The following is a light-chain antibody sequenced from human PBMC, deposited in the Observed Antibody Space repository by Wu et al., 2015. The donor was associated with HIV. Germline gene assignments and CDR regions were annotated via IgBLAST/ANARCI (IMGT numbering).Light chain of an antibody. V-gene: IGKV3-20*01. Sequence: EIVLTQSPGTLSLSPGERVTLSCRASQSVISSYLAWYQQKPGQAPRLLIYDASSRATGIPDRFSGSGSGTDFTLTINRLEPEDFAVYYCQHYGSLPLTFGRRDRRWRIK. CDR2: DAS. CDR3: QHYGSLPLT. CDR1: QSVISSY. J-gene: IGKJ4*01.